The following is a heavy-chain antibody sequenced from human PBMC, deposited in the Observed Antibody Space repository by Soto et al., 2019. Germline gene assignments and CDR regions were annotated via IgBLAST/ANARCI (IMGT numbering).Heavy chain of an antibody. CDR2: ISAYNGNT. V-gene: IGHV1-18*01. CDR3: ARVRPLYYYDSSGYYSSTAFDY. D-gene: IGHD3-22*01. Sequence: QVQLVQSGAEVKKPGASVKVSCKASGYTFTSYGISWVRQAPGQGLEWMGWISAYNGNTNYAQKLQGRVTMTTDTSTSTASTELSSLSSDDTAVYSCARVRPLYYYDSSGYYSSTAFDYWSQGTLVTVSS. J-gene: IGHJ4*02. CDR1: GYTFTSYG.